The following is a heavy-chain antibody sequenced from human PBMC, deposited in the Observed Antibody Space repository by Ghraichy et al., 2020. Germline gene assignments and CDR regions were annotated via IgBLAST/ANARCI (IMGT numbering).Heavy chain of an antibody. CDR3: ARITEIAAAGYFDY. J-gene: IGHJ4*02. CDR2: IYYSGST. D-gene: IGHD6-13*01. V-gene: IGHV4-39*07. CDR1: GGSISSSSYY. Sequence: SETLSLTCTVSGGSISSSSYYWGWIRQPPGKGLEWIGSIYYSGSTYYNPSLKSRVTISVDTSKNQFSLKLSSVTAADTAVYYCARITEIAAAGYFDYWGQGTLVTVSS.